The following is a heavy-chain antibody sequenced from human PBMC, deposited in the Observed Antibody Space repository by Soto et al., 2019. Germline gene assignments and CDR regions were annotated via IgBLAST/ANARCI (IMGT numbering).Heavy chain of an antibody. D-gene: IGHD5-12*01. CDR2: INHSGST. CDR1: GGSFSGYY. V-gene: IGHV4-34*01. J-gene: IGHJ4*02. Sequence: PSETLSLTCAVYGGSFSGYYWTWIRQPPGTGLEWIGEINHSGSTNYNPSLKSRVTISVDRSKNQFSLKLSSVTAADTAVYYCAAGGGLPRYYWGQGTLVTAPQ. CDR3: AAGGGLPRYY.